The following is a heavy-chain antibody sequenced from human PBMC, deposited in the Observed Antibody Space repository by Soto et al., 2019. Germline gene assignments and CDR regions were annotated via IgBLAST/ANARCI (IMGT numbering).Heavy chain of an antibody. CDR1: GFTLSGFD. CDR3: TSIYCSGGRCYSYSHY. J-gene: IGHJ4*02. D-gene: IGHD2-15*01. V-gene: IGHV3-73*01. Sequence: VGTRRLSCAASGFTLSGFDIPWVRQASGEGLEWVGRIKTKVESYATELAASVKGRFTISRDDPKNTAYLEMNSLKTEDTAVYYCTSIYCSGGRCYSYSHYSDPGLLVTVSS. CDR2: IKTKVESYAT.